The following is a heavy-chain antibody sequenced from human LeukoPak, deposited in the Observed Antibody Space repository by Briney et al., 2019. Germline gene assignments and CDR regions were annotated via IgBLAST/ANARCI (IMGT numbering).Heavy chain of an antibody. V-gene: IGHV7-4-1*02. Sequence: ASVKVSCKASGYTFTSYAMNWVRQAPGQGLEWMGWINTNTGNPTYAQGFTGRFVFSLDTSVSAAYLQISSLKAEVTAVYYCARGALAWDFWSGYLIYWGQGTLVTVSS. CDR2: INTNTGNP. D-gene: IGHD3-3*01. J-gene: IGHJ4*02. CDR3: ARGALAWDFWSGYLIY. CDR1: GYTFTSYA.